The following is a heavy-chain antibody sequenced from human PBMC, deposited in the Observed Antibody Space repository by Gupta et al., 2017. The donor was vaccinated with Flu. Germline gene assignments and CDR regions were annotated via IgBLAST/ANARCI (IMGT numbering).Heavy chain of an antibody. CDR1: GGPFSSHA. J-gene: IGHJ4*02. V-gene: IGHV1-69*01. Sequence: VQPVQSGPELKKPGSSVWISCNVSGGPFSSHAVSWVRQAPGQGLEYMGGIIPAYSRANNPQRFQDRVSITVEESTSKSYMKISSRKYNLTAVYLGVSYCAYGGGWYGPHHCGFWGQGTLVTVSS. CDR3: VSYCAYGGGWYGPHHCGF. CDR2: IIPAYSRA. D-gene: IGHD6-19*01.